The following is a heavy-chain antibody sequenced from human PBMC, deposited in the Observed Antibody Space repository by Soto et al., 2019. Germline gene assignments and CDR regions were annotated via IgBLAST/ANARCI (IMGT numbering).Heavy chain of an antibody. Sequence: EVQLLESGGGFVQPGGSLGLSCAASGFPFSSYAMTWVRQAPGKGLEWVSLISGSGGSTYYADSVKGRFTISRDNSRDTLYLQMNSLRAEDTAVYYCAKDFAVAGLLYYFDYWGQGTLVTVSS. CDR1: GFPFSSYA. J-gene: IGHJ4*02. CDR3: AKDFAVAGLLYYFDY. CDR2: ISGSGGST. D-gene: IGHD6-19*01. V-gene: IGHV3-23*01.